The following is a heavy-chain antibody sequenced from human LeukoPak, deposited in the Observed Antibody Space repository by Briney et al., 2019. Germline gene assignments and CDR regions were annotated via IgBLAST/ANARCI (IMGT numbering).Heavy chain of an antibody. J-gene: IGHJ6*03. CDR3: ARPRGEYCSSTSCYDEGYYYYMDV. Sequence: SETLSLTCTVSGGSISSYYWSWIRQPAGKGLEWIGRIYTSGSTNYNPSLKSRVTMSVDTSKNQFSLKLSSVTAADTAVYYCARPRGEYCSSTSCYDEGYYYYMDVWGKGTTVTVSS. CDR2: IYTSGST. D-gene: IGHD2-2*01. CDR1: GGSISSYY. V-gene: IGHV4-4*07.